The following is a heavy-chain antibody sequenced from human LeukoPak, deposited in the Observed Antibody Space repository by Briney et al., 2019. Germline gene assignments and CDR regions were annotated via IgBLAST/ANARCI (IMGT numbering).Heavy chain of an antibody. CDR2: ISGSGGST. J-gene: IGHJ4*02. CDR3: ARDVSGNYGWDY. V-gene: IGHV3-23*01. CDR1: GFTFSSYA. Sequence: GGSLRLSCAASGFTFSSYAMSWVRQAPGKGLEWVSAISGSGGSTYYADSVKGRFTISRDNSKNTLYLQMNSLRAEDTAVYYCARDVSGNYGWDYWGQGTLVTVSS. D-gene: IGHD1-26*01.